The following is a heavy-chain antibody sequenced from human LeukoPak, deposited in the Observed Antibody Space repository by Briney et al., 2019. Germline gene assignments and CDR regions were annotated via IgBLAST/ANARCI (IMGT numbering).Heavy chain of an antibody. CDR3: VTTVTTPPVY. Sequence: GSSVKVSCKASGGTFSSYAISWVRQAPGQGLEWMGRIIPILGIANYAQKFQGRVTIAADKSTSTAYMELSSLRSEDTAVYYCVTTVTTPPVYWGQGTLVTVSS. CDR2: IIPILGIA. CDR1: GGTFSSYA. V-gene: IGHV1-69*04. D-gene: IGHD4-17*01. J-gene: IGHJ4*02.